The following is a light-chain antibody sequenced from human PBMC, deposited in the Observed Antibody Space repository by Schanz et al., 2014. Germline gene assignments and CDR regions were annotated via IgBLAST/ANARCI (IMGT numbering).Light chain of an antibody. CDR2: AAS. J-gene: IGKJ4*01. Sequence: DIQMTQSPSSLSASVGDRVTITCRASQTISIYLNWYQQKAGKAPKLLIYAASSLQSGVPSRFSGSGSGTDFTLTISSLQPDDFATYYCQQYNSPLTFGGGTKVEIK. V-gene: IGKV1-39*01. CDR1: QTISIY. CDR3: QQYNSPLT.